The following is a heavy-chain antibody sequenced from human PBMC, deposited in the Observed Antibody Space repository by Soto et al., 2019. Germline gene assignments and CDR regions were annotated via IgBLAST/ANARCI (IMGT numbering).Heavy chain of an antibody. D-gene: IGHD6-13*01. Sequence: EVQLVESGGGLIQPGGSLRLSCAASGFTVSSHYMSWVRQAPGKGLEWVSVIYSGGSTYYADSVKGRFTISRDNSKNTLYLQMNSLRAEDTAVYYCARGDSSSWDAFDIWGQGTMVTVSS. CDR1: GFTVSSHY. CDR2: IYSGGST. V-gene: IGHV3-53*01. J-gene: IGHJ3*02. CDR3: ARGDSSSWDAFDI.